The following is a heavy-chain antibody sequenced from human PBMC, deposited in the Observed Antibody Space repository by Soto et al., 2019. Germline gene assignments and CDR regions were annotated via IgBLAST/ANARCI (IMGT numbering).Heavy chain of an antibody. J-gene: IGHJ4*02. D-gene: IGHD6-19*01. CDR1: GFSFSDYG. V-gene: IGHV3-30*18. CDR3: AKEGALSGWTYGDC. CDR2: ISYDGSER. Sequence: QVQLVESGGGVVQPGRSLRLSCAASGFSFSDYGMHWVRQAPGKGLDWVGVISYDGSERHFADSVNGRFTISRDNSKNTLYLQMNSLRPEDTAVYYFAKEGALSGWTYGDCWGQGTLVTVSS.